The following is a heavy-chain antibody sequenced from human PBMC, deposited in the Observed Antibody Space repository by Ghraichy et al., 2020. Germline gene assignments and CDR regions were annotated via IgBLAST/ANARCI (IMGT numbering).Heavy chain of an antibody. CDR2: IYYSGST. CDR3: ARHPLPTRIAAAGMGWFDP. CDR1: GGSISSSSYY. D-gene: IGHD6-13*01. J-gene: IGHJ5*02. V-gene: IGHV4-39*07. Sequence: SETLSLTCTVSGGSISSSSYYWGWIRQPPGKGLEWIGSIYYSGSTYYNPSLKSRVTISVDTSKNQLSLKLSSVTAADTAVYYCARHPLPTRIAAAGMGWFDPWGQGTLVTVSS.